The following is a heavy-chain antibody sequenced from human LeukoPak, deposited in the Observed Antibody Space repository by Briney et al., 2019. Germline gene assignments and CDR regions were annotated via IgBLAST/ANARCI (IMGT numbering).Heavy chain of an antibody. J-gene: IGHJ6*02. CDR1: RFTFSNYG. Sequence: GRSLILSCAASRFTFSNYGMHWVRQAPGKGLEWVALIWFDGSNEHYADSVKGRFTVSRDNSRNTMYLQMNSLRAEDTGVYYCARDSLEWLSSLNGMDVWGQGTTVTVSS. CDR2: IWFDGSNE. V-gene: IGHV3-33*01. CDR3: ARDSLEWLSSLNGMDV. D-gene: IGHD3-3*01.